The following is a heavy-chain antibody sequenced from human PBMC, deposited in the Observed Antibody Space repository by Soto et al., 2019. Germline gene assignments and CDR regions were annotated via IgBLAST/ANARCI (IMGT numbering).Heavy chain of an antibody. V-gene: IGHV3-48*01. D-gene: IGHD3-10*01. CDR2: ISSSSSTI. J-gene: IGHJ4*02. CDR1: GFTFSSYS. Sequence: GGSLRLSCAASGFTFSSYSMNWVRQAPGKGLEWVSYISSSSSTIYYADSVKGRFTISRDNAKNSLYLQMNSLRAEDTAVYYCASALWFGELLYYFDYWGQGTLVTVSS. CDR3: ASALWFGELLYYFDY.